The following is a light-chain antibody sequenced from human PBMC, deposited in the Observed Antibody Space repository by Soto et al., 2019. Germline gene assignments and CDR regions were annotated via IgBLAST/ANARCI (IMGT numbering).Light chain of an antibody. J-gene: IGLJ1*01. CDR1: SSDVGGYNY. CDR2: EVS. CDR3: SSYTTTTTLEV. V-gene: IGLV2-14*01. Sequence: QSALTQPASVSGSPGQSIIISCTGTSSDVGGYNYVSWYQHHPGKAAKLVIYEVSNRPSGVSDRFSGSKSGNTASLTISGLQAEDEADYYCSSYTTTTTLEVFGTGTKLTVL.